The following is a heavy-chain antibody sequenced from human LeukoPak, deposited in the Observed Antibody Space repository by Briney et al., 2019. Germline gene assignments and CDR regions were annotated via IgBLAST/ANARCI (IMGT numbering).Heavy chain of an antibody. Sequence: SETLSLTCAVYGGSFSGYYWSWIRQPPGKGLEWIGEINHSGSTNYNPSLKSRVTISVDTSKNQFSLKLSSVTAADAAVYYCAGVRATGGYFDYWGQGTLVTVSS. D-gene: IGHD1-26*01. V-gene: IGHV4-34*01. CDR3: AGVRATGGYFDY. CDR2: INHSGST. J-gene: IGHJ4*02. CDR1: GGSFSGYY.